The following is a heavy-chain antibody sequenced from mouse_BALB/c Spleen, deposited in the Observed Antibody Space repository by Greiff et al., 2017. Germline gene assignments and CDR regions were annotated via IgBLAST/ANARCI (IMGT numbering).Heavy chain of an antibody. CDR3: ARSGHYDYDLYAMDY. CDR2: ISTYYGDA. D-gene: IGHD2-4*01. J-gene: IGHJ4*01. Sequence: VKLQESGAELVRPGVSVKISCKGSGYTFTDYAMHWVKQSHAKSLEWIGVISTYYGDASYNQKFKGKATMTVDKSSSTAYMELARLTSEDSAIYYCARSGHYDYDLYAMDYWGQGTSVTVSS. V-gene: IGHV1S137*01. CDR1: GYTFTDYA.